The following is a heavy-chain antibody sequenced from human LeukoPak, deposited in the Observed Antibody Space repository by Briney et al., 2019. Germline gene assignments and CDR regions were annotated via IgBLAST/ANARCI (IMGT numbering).Heavy chain of an antibody. CDR2: VSWNSGSI. CDR3: AKGPHRDY. J-gene: IGHJ4*02. Sequence: GGSLRLSCAASGFTFHDYAMHWVRQVPGKGLEWVSGVSWNSGSIGYADSVKGRFTISRDNAKNTLYLQMHSLRVEDTAVYYCAKGPHRDYWGQGTLLTVSS. CDR1: GFTFHDYA. V-gene: IGHV3-9*01.